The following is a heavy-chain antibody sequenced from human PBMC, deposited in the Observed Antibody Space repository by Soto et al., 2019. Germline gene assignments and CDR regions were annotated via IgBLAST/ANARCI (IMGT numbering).Heavy chain of an antibody. CDR2: INSDGSST. V-gene: IGHV3-74*01. D-gene: IGHD3-10*01. Sequence: PGGSLRLSCAASGFTFSSYWMHWVRQAPGKGLVWVSRINSDGSSTSYADSVKGRFTISRDNAKNTLYLQMNSLRAEDTAVYYCARDITMVRGVILHYFDYWGQGTLVTVSS. CDR1: GFTFSSYW. J-gene: IGHJ4*02. CDR3: ARDITMVRGVILHYFDY.